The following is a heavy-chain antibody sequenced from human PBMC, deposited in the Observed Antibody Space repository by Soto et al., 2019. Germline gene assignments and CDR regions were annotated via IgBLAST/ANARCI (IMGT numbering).Heavy chain of an antibody. D-gene: IGHD6-13*01. J-gene: IGHJ4*02. V-gene: IGHV3-64D*06. CDR1: GFTCNSYG. CDR3: VKEGYMRSNWYGQFDY. Sequence: PGGSLRLSCSASGFTCNSYGMHWVRQAPGKGLEFVSAISSYGADTYYADSVKGRFAIARDNSKNTIYLQISSLRAEDTALYYCVKEGYMRSNWYGQFDYWGQGALVTVSS. CDR2: ISSYGADT.